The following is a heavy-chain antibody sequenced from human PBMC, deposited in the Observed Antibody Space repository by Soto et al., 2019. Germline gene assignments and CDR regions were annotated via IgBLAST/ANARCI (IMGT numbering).Heavy chain of an antibody. CDR1: GYTFITYG. V-gene: IGHV1-18*01. J-gene: IGHJ4*02. Sequence: ASVKVSCKASGYTFITYGFSWVRQAPGQGLEWMGWIGADNGDTNYAQNFQGRVTMTTDTSTTTSYMELRSLTSDDTAVFYCAKERSSGWSFDYWGQGTLVTVSS. CDR2: IGADNGDT. CDR3: AKERSSGWSFDY. D-gene: IGHD6-19*01.